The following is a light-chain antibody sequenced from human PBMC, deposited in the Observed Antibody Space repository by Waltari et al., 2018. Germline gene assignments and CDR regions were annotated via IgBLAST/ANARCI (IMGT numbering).Light chain of an antibody. CDR3: SSYTTSSAPVV. CDR1: HSDVGASDF. Sequence: QSTLTQPDSVSGSPGQSLTISCSGTHSDVGASDFVYWYQQHPGNAPHLIIYEVSNRPSGISNRFSASKSGNTASLTISGLQADDEADYYCSSYTTSSAPVVFGTGTRVTVL. V-gene: IGLV2-14*01. CDR2: EVS. J-gene: IGLJ1*01.